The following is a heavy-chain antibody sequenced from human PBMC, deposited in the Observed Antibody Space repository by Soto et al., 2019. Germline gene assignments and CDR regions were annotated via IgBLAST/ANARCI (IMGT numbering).Heavy chain of an antibody. Sequence: GGALRLSCAASGFTFTNYWMHWVRQVPGEGLVWVSRIDNHGDGTSYADFVKGRFTISRDNAKNTLYLQMNSLRVEDTAIYYCGTVFEKWGQGTMVTVSS. J-gene: IGHJ3*02. CDR2: IDNHGDGT. CDR1: GFTFTNYW. V-gene: IGHV3-74*01. CDR3: GTVFEK.